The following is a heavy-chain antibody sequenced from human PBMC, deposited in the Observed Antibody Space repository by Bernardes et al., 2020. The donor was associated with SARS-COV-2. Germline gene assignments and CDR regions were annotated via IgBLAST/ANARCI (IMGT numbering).Heavy chain of an antibody. J-gene: IGHJ4*02. D-gene: IGHD3-3*01. V-gene: IGHV3-33*01. Sequence: GGSLRLSCAASGFTFSSYGMHWVRQAPGKGLEWVAVIWYDGSNKYYADSVKGRFTISRDNSKNTLYLQMNSLRAEDTAVYYCARDRRVVIIEYYFDYWGQGTLVTVSS. CDR3: ARDRRVVIIEYYFDY. CDR1: GFTFSSYG. CDR2: IWYDGSNK.